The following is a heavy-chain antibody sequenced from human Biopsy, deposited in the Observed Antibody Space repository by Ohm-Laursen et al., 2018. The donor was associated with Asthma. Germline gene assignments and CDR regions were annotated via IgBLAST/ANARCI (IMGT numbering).Heavy chain of an antibody. V-gene: IGHV3-53*01. D-gene: IGHD3-22*01. J-gene: IGHJ4*02. CDR2: IYSGGTS. Sequence: SLGLSCSASGFTVSRDHMFWVRQAPGKGLEWVSVIYSGGTSHTADSVRGRFTISGDYSKNTLYLQMHSLRAEDTAVYYCARGDSSNWSHYYFDYWGQGTLVTVSS. CDR3: ARGDSSNWSHYYFDY. CDR1: GFTVSRDH.